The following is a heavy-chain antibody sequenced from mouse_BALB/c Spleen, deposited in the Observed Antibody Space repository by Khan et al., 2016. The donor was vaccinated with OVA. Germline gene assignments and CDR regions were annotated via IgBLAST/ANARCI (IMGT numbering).Heavy chain of an antibody. CDR3: ARGNYYGSNSWFDY. CDR1: GYTFTNYG. D-gene: IGHD1-1*01. J-gene: IGHJ3*01. Sequence: QIQLVQSGPELKKPGETVKISCKASGYTFTNYGINWVKQAPGKGLKWMGWINTNTGEPTYAEEFKGRFAFSLETSASTAYLQLNNLKNEDTATXFSARGNYYGSNSWFDYWGQGTLVTVSA. V-gene: IGHV9-3*02. CDR2: INTNTGEP.